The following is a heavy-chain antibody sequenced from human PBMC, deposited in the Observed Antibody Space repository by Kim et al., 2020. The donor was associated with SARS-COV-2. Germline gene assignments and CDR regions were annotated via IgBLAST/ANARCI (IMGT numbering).Heavy chain of an antibody. Sequence: SETLSLTCTVSGGSISSSSYYWGWIRQPPGKGLEWIGSIYYSGSTYYNPSLKSRVSISVDTSKNQFSLKLISVTAADTAVYYCARILRYFDWSHDAFDI. D-gene: IGHD3-9*01. CDR3: ARILRYFDWSHDAFDI. J-gene: IGHJ3*02. CDR2: IYYSGST. V-gene: IGHV4-39*01. CDR1: GGSISSSSYY.